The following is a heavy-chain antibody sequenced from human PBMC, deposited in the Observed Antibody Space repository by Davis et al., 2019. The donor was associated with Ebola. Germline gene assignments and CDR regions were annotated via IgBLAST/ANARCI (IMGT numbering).Heavy chain of an antibody. CDR2: ISAYNDNT. V-gene: IGHV1-18*01. Sequence: ASVKVSCRASGYTFTSYGITWVRQAPGQGLEWMGWISAYNDNTNYAQKLQGRVTMTTDTSTSTAYMELRTLRSDDTAVYYCARDMGMVHEANWFDPWGQGTLVTVSS. CDR1: GYTFTSYG. D-gene: IGHD3-10*01. CDR3: ARDMGMVHEANWFDP. J-gene: IGHJ5*02.